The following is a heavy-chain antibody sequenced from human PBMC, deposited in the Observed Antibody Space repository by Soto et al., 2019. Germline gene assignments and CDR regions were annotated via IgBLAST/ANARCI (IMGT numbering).Heavy chain of an antibody. Sequence: SETLSLTCTVSGDSITSNSYFWAWIRQPPGKGLEWIGSIYYSGSTNYNPSLKSRVTISVDTSKNQFSLKLSSVTAADTAVYYCARAVGDYDILTGYYTSYYYGMDVWGQGTTVTVSS. J-gene: IGHJ6*02. V-gene: IGHV4-39*07. D-gene: IGHD3-9*01. CDR2: IYYSGST. CDR3: ARAVGDYDILTGYYTSYYYGMDV. CDR1: GDSITSNSYF.